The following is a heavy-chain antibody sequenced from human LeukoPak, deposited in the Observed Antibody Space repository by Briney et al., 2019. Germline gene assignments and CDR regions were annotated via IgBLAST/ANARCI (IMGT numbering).Heavy chain of an antibody. Sequence: ASVKVSCKASGYTFTGYYMHWVRQAPGQGLEWMGRINLNSGGTNYAQKFQGRVTMTRGTSISTAYMELSRLRSDDTAVYYCARARNYYDSSGSFDYWGQGTLVTVSS. CDR3: ARARNYYDSSGSFDY. J-gene: IGHJ4*02. CDR2: INLNSGGT. V-gene: IGHV1-2*06. D-gene: IGHD3-22*01. CDR1: GYTFTGYY.